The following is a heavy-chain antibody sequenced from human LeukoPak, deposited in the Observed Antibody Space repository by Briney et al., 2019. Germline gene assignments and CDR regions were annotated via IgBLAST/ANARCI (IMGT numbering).Heavy chain of an antibody. J-gene: IGHJ4*02. D-gene: IGHD5-18*01. CDR3: ASGGYSYGFDY. V-gene: IGHV4-34*01. CDR1: GGSFSGYY. CDR2: INHSGST. Sequence: SETLSLTCAVYGGSFSGYYWSWIRQPPGKGLEWIGEINHSGSTNYNPSLKSRVTISADTSKNQFSLKLSSVTAADTAVYYCASGGYSYGFDYWGQGTLVTVSS.